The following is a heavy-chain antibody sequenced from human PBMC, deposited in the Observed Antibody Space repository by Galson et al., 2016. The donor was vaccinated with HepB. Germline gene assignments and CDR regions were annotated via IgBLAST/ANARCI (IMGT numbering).Heavy chain of an antibody. CDR2: VYNSGNT. CDR1: GGSVSSGSYY. J-gene: IGHJ5*02. Sequence: SETLSLTCTVSGGSVSSGSYYWSWIRQPPGKGLEWIGYVYNSGNTNYKSSLKSRVTISVDTSKNQFSLKLRSVTAADTAVYYCARHLRYLGGWIDPWGQGTLVTISS. CDR3: ARHLRYLGGWIDP. V-gene: IGHV4-61*01. D-gene: IGHD3-10*01.